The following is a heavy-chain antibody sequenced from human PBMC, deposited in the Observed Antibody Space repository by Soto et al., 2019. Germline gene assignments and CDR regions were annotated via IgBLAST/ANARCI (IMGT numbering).Heavy chain of an antibody. J-gene: IGHJ4*02. CDR3: AAQHDYGDYWSSRHVGSFDY. CDR1: GFTFSSYA. Sequence: EGSLRLSCAASGFTFSSYAMSWVRQAPGKGLEWVSAISGSGGSTYYADSVKGRFTISRDNSKNTLYLQMNSLRAEDTAVYYCAAQHDYGDYWSSRHVGSFDYWGQGTLVTVSS. D-gene: IGHD4-17*01. CDR2: ISGSGGST. V-gene: IGHV3-23*01.